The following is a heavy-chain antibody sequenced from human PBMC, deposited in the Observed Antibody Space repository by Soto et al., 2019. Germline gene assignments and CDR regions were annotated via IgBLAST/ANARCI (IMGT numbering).Heavy chain of an antibody. V-gene: IGHV3-30*18. J-gene: IGHJ4*02. CDR1: GFTFSSYG. CDR2: ISYDGSNK. CDR3: AKILTTVVTPDY. D-gene: IGHD4-17*01. Sequence: PGGSLRLSCAASGFTFSSYGMHWVRQAPGKGLEWVAVISYDGSNKYYADSVKGRFTISRDNSKNTLYLQMNSLRAEDTAVYYCAKILTTVVTPDYWGQGTLVTVSS.